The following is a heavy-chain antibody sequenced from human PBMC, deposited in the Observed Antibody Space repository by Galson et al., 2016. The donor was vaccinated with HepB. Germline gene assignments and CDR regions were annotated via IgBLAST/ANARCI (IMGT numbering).Heavy chain of an antibody. CDR1: GGSFSDYS. D-gene: IGHD4/OR15-4a*01. Sequence: SVKVSCKASGGSFSDYSINWVRQAPGQGLEWVGGIIPLFERTTYAQEFQGRVSISADGSTSTAYMELSSLRFEDTAVYYCARGGTMMLALATLDYWVQGTLITVST. CDR3: ARGGTMMLALATLDY. V-gene: IGHV1-69*13. CDR2: IIPLFERT. J-gene: IGHJ4*02.